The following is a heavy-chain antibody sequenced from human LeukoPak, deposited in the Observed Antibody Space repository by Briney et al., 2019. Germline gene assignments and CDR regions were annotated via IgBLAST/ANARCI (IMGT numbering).Heavy chain of an antibody. V-gene: IGHV4-39*01. CDR2: IYHTGTT. D-gene: IGHD2-15*01. CDR1: GDSLSSSTYY. Sequence: PSETLSLTCTVAGDSLSSSTYYWGWISQPPGKGLEWIGSIYHTGTTYYSPSLKSRVTISVHTSKNQFSLKLSSVTAADTAVYYCARQECNGGSCYSRAIWFDPWGQGTLVTVSS. CDR3: ARQECNGGSCYSRAIWFDP. J-gene: IGHJ5*02.